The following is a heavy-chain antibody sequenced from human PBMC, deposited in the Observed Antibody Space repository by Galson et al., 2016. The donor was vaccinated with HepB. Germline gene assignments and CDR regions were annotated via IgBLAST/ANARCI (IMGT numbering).Heavy chain of an antibody. J-gene: IGHJ4*02. CDR2: IRNKANSYTT. D-gene: IGHD6-6*01. CDR1: GFTFSGHY. CDR3: SRGCSSSSPSFDY. V-gene: IGHV3-72*01. Sequence: SLRLSCAASGFTFSGHYMDWVRQAPGKGLEWVARIRNKANSYTTLYAASVKGRFTISRDDSKNSLYLQMSSLKTEDTAVYFCSRGCSSSSPSFDYWGQGTLVTVSS.